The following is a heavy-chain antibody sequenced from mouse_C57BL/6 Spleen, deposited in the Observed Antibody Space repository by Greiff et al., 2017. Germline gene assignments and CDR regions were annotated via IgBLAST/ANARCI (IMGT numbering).Heavy chain of an antibody. J-gene: IGHJ3*01. CDR3: VRDDYDFYAWFAY. Sequence: EVKLVESGGGLVQPKGSLKLSCAASGFSFNTYAMNWVRQAPGKGLEWVARIRSKSNNYATYYADSVKDRFTISRDDSESMLYLQMNNLKTEDTAMYYCVRDDYDFYAWFAYWGQGTLVTVSA. D-gene: IGHD2-4*01. CDR1: GFSFNTYA. V-gene: IGHV10-1*01. CDR2: IRSKSNNYAT.